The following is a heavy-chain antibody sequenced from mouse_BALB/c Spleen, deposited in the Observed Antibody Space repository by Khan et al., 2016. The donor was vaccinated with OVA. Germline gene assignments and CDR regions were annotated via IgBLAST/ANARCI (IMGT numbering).Heavy chain of an antibody. CDR3: ARQPYYHYYIMDY. Sequence: VELKESGPGLVAPSQSLSITCTISGFSLTNYGVHWVRQPPGKGLEWLVVIWSDGSATYNSALKSRLSISKDNSKSQVFLKMNSLQTDDTARYDCARQPYYHYYIMDYWGQGTSVTVSS. CDR1: GFSLTNYG. CDR2: IWSDGSA. D-gene: IGHD2-10*01. V-gene: IGHV2-6-1*01. J-gene: IGHJ4*01.